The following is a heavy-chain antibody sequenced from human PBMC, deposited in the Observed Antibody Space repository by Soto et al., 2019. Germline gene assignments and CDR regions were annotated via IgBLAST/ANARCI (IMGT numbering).Heavy chain of an antibody. Sequence: PGESLKISCQVSGYNFNLYWVAWVRQTPWKGLEWIGMFYPGDSNTRYSPSFQGQVTLSVDKSITTAYLQWDSLKASDTGVYYCARRKYGTPSGHFYGVDAWGQGTALTVSS. V-gene: IGHV5-51*01. J-gene: IGHJ6*02. CDR2: FYPGDSNT. CDR1: GYNFNLYW. CDR3: ARRKYGTPSGHFYGVDA. D-gene: IGHD3-10*01.